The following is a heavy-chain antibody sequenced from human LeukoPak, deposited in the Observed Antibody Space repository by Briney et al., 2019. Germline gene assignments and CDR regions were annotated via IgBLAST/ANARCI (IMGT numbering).Heavy chain of an antibody. CDR2: IYTSGST. V-gene: IGHV4-4*07. CDR3: ARVGDYPMIAFDM. CDR1: GDFMGSFY. J-gene: IGHJ3*02. D-gene: IGHD4-17*01. Sequence: SETLSLTCTVSGDFMGSFYWTWIRQPAGKGLEWIGHIYTSGSTKYTSSLKSRVTLSVDTSKKQFSLKLSSITAADTAVYYCARVGDYPMIAFDMWGRGTMVTVSS.